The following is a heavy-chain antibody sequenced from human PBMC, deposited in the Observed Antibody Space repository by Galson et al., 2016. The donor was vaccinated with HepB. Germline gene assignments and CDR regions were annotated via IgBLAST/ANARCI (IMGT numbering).Heavy chain of an antibody. V-gene: IGHV1-69*01. CDR3: ARGPQVDIYFDY. Sequence: ANYAQKFQGRVTITADESTSTAYMELSSLRSEDTAVYYCARGPQVDIYFDYWGQGTLVTVSS. J-gene: IGHJ4*02. CDR2: A. D-gene: IGHD3-9*01.